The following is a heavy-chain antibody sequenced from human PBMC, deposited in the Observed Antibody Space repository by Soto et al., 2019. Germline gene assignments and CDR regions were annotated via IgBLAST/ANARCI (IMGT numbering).Heavy chain of an antibody. V-gene: IGHV1-18*01. CDR2: ISAYNGNT. Sequence: QVQLVQSGAELKKPGASVKVSCTTSGYSFSSYAISWVRQAPGQGLEWMGWISAYNGNTGSAQKFQGRVTITADTSTSTVYMDLRSLRNDDTAVYYWARELGVAGLDYWGPGNLVTVSS. CDR3: ARELGVAGLDY. J-gene: IGHJ4*02. CDR1: GYSFSSYA. D-gene: IGHD6-19*01.